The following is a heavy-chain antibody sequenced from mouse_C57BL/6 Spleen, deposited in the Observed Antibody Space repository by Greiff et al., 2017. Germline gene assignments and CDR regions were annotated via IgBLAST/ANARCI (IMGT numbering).Heavy chain of an antibody. Sequence: EVQGVESGGGLVQPGGSLKLSCAASGFTFSDYYMYWVRQTPEKRLEWVAYISNGGGSTYYPDTVKGRFTISRDNAKNTLYLQMSRLKSEDTAMYYCARHGTLDAMDYWGQGTSVTVSS. D-gene: IGHD4-1*01. CDR1: GFTFSDYY. V-gene: IGHV5-12*01. CDR3: ARHGTLDAMDY. CDR2: ISNGGGST. J-gene: IGHJ4*01.